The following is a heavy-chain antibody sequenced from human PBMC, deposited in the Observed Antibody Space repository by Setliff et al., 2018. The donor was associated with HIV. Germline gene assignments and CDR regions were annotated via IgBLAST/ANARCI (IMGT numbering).Heavy chain of an antibody. CDR1: TGSFSGYY. Sequence: PSETLSLTCAVYTGSFSGYYWSWIRQPPGKGLEWIGEITHSRSTNYNPSLKSRATISVDTSKNHFSLKLTSLTAADTAVYYCARAQLPPTYIDVWGQGTTVTVSS. CDR3: ARAQLPPTYIDV. V-gene: IGHV4-34*01. J-gene: IGHJ6*03. CDR2: ITHSRST. D-gene: IGHD2-2*01.